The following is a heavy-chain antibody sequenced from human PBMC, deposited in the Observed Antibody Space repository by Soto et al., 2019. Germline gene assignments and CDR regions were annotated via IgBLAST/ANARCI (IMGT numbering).Heavy chain of an antibody. CDR1: GFTFSTYG. J-gene: IGHJ4*02. CDR2: INSNGGST. V-gene: IGHV3-64*07. CDR3: ARVRVATTTPYFDY. D-gene: IGHD1-1*01. Sequence: VQLVESGGGLVQPGGSLRLSCAASGFTFSTYGLHWVRQAPGKGLEYVSAINSNGGSTYYADSVNGRFTISRDNSKNTLYLQMGSLRAEDMAVYYCARVRVATTTPYFDYWGQGTRVTVSS.